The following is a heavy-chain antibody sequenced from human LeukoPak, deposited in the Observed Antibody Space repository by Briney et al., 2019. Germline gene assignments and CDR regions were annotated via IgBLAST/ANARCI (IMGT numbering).Heavy chain of an antibody. V-gene: IGHV3-30*02. CDR3: AKGRGTMVRGTSYFDY. CDR2: IRYDGSNK. J-gene: IGHJ4*02. D-gene: IGHD3-10*01. Sequence: GGSLRLSCAASGFTFSSYGMHWVRQAPGKGLGWVAFIRYDGSNKYYADSVKGRFTISRDNSKNTLYLQMNSLRAEDTAVYYCAKGRGTMVRGTSYFDYWGQGTLVIVSS. CDR1: GFTFSSYG.